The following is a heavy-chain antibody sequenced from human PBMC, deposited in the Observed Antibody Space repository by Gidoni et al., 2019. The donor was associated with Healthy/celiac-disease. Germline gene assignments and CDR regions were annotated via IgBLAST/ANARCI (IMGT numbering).Heavy chain of an antibody. V-gene: IGHV3-21*01. CDR1: GFTFSSYS. Sequence: EVQLVESGGGLVKPGGSLSLSCAASGFTFSSYSMNWVRQAPGKGLEWVSSISSSSSYIYYADSVKGRFTISRDNAKNSLYLQMNSLRAEDTAVYYCARENPDYNYGMDVWGQGTTVTVSS. J-gene: IGHJ6*02. CDR2: ISSSSSYI. CDR3: ARENPDYNYGMDV.